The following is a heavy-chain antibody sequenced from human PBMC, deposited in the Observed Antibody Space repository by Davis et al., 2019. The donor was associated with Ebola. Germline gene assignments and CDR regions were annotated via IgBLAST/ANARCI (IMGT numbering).Heavy chain of an antibody. J-gene: IGHJ6*02. CDR2: ISSDGSNQ. CDR1: TLTFSSYR. V-gene: IGHV3-30*03. D-gene: IGHD6-13*01. Sequence: GGPLRLSCAVPTLTFSSYRLNGVGKAPGKGLEWVAVISSDGSNQYYADSVKGRFTISRDNSKNTLYLQMNSLRAEDTAVYYCARDGGFAAAGYYYYYGMDVWGQGTTVTVSS. CDR3: ARDGGFAAAGYYYYYGMDV.